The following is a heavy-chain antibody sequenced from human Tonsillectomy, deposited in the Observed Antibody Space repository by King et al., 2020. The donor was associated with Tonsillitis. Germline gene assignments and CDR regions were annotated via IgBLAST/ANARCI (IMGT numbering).Heavy chain of an antibody. D-gene: IGHD3-3*01. CDR1: GFTFSSYA. V-gene: IGHV3-23*04. J-gene: IGHJ4*02. CDR3: AKGRAYYDFWSGYSFFDY. CDR2: ISGSGGST. Sequence: VQLVESGGGLVQPGGSLRLSCAASGFTFSSYAMSWVRQAPGKGLEWVSAISGSGGSTYYADSVKGRFTLSRDNSKNTLYLQMNSLRAEDTAVYYCAKGRAYYDFWSGYSFFDYWGQGTLVTVSS.